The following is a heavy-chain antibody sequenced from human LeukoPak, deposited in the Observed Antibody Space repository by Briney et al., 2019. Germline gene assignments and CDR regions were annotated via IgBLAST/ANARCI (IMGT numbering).Heavy chain of an antibody. D-gene: IGHD3-22*01. CDR1: GFTFSSYS. CDR3: AREGLRYYYDSSGYYAFDY. CDR2: ISSSSSYI. V-gene: IGHV3-21*01. Sequence: GGSLRLSCAASGFTFSSYSMNWVRQAPGKGLEWVSSISSSSSYIYYADSVKGRFTISRDNAKNSLYLQMNSLRAEDTAVYYCAREGLRYYYDSSGYYAFDYWGRGTLVTVSS. J-gene: IGHJ4*02.